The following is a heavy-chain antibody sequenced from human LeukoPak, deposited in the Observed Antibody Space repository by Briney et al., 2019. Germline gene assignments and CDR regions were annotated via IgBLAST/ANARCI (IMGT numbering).Heavy chain of an antibody. Sequence: PSETLSLTCTVSGGSISSYYWSWIRQPPGKGRDWIGYIYYSGSTNYNPSLKSRVTISVDTSKNQSSLNLSSVTAADTAVYYCATRRDSYGYDLDAFDIWGQGTMVTVSS. CDR3: ATRRDSYGYDLDAFDI. CDR2: IYYSGST. J-gene: IGHJ3*02. CDR1: GGSISSYY. V-gene: IGHV4-59*01. D-gene: IGHD5-18*01.